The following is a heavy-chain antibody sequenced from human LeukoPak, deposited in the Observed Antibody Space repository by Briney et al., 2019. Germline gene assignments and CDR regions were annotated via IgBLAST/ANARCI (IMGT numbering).Heavy chain of an antibody. J-gene: IGHJ6*02. CDR1: GYTFTSYG. CDR3: ARGRWDYDFWSGYYTPYYYYGMDV. Sequence: GASVKVSCKASGYTFTSYGISWVRQAPGQGLEWMGWISACNGNTNYAQKLQGRVTMTTDTSTSTAYMELRSLRSDDTAVYYCARGRWDYDFWSGYYTPYYYYGMDVWGQGTTVTVSS. CDR2: ISACNGNT. D-gene: IGHD3-3*01. V-gene: IGHV1-18*01.